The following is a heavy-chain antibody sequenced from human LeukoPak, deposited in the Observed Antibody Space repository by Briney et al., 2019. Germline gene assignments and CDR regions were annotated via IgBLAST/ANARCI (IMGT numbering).Heavy chain of an antibody. V-gene: IGHV4-59*01. CDR2: IYCTGST. D-gene: IGHD5-24*01. Sequence: MTSETLSLTCTVSGGTISSYYWSWIRQPPGRGLEWIGYIYCTGSTNFNPSLKSRVTMSLDTSRNQFSLKLTSLTAADTAVYYCARGAMATTPFFDYWGQGTLVTVSS. CDR1: GGTISSYY. J-gene: IGHJ4*02. CDR3: ARGAMATTPFFDY.